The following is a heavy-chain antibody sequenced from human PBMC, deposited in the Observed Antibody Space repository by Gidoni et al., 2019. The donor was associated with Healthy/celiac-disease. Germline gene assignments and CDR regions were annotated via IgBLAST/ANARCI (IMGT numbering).Heavy chain of an antibody. V-gene: IGHV1-69*01. CDR2: TTPSFGTA. CDR1: GGTFSSYA. CDR3: ARVDSSGWYSWFDP. J-gene: IGHJ5*02. Sequence: QVQLVQSGAEVQKPGSSVMVSCKASGGTFSSYAISWVRQAPGQGLEWLGGTTPSFGTANYAQKFQGRVTITADESTGTAYMELSSLRSEDTAVYYCARVDSSGWYSWFDPWGQGTLVTVSS. D-gene: IGHD6-19*01.